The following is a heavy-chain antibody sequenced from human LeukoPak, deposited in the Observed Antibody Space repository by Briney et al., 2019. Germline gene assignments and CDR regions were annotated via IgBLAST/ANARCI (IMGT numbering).Heavy chain of an antibody. Sequence: SETLSLTCTVSGGSISSYYWSWIRQPPGKGLEWIGYIHYSGGITYYNPSLKSRVTISVDTSKNQFSLKLSSVTAADTAVYYCARDFSGSKAYWGQGTLVTVSS. CDR1: GGSISSYY. CDR3: ARDFSGSKAY. CDR2: IHYSGGIT. V-gene: IGHV4-59*12. J-gene: IGHJ4*02. D-gene: IGHD3-10*01.